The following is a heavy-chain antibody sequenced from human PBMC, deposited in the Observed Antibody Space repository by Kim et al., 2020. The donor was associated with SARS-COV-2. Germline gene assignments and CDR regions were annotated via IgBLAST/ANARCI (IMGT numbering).Heavy chain of an antibody. Sequence: ASVKVSCKASGHTSTSYGISWVRQAPGQGLEWLGWVSANNANTHYGQKFHGRVTLTKDTSTSTAYMELRSLRYDDTAVYYCARALSIYYLDIWGHGTM. CDR2: VSANNANT. J-gene: IGHJ3*02. D-gene: IGHD3-22*01. V-gene: IGHV1-18*01. CDR1: GHTSTSYG. CDR3: ARALSIYYLDI.